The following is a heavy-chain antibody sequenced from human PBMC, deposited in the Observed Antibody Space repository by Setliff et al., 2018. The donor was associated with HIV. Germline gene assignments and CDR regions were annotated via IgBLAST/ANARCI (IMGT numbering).Heavy chain of an antibody. CDR1: GYSFINYG. J-gene: IGHJ6*02. Sequence: ASVKVSCKASGYSFINYGMSWVRQAPGQGLEWMGWISAYNGNIHYAQKLQGRLTVTTDTSTRTAYMELRSLTSDDTAAYYCARHGVATGTPPYYNFYGMDVWGQGTTVTVSS. V-gene: IGHV1-18*01. D-gene: IGHD2-21*02. CDR3: ARHGVATGTPPYYNFYGMDV. CDR2: ISAYNGNI.